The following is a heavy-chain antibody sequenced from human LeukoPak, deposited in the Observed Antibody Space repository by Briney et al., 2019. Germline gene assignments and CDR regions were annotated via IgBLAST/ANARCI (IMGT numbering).Heavy chain of an antibody. Sequence: PGGSLRLSCADSGFTFRSYAMHWVRQAPGKGLEYVSGISSNGGSTYYANSVKGRFTISRDNSKNTLHLQMGSLRAGDMAVYYCARSNSTSQPFDHWGQGTLVTVSS. D-gene: IGHD2-2*01. CDR2: ISSNGGST. CDR3: ARSNSTSQPFDH. J-gene: IGHJ4*02. CDR1: GFTFRSYA. V-gene: IGHV3-64*01.